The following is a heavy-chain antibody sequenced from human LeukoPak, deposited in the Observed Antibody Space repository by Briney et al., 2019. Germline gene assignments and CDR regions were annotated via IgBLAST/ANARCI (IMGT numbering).Heavy chain of an antibody. CDR2: IYYTGST. J-gene: IGHJ4*02. V-gene: IGHV4-59*01. D-gene: IGHD6-13*01. CDR1: GGSISTYY. CDR3: ARAGSWYHYSDY. Sequence: SETLSLTCTVSGGSISTYYWTWIRQPPGKGLEWIGYIYYTGSTKQNPSLKSRVTISVDTSKNQFSLKLSSVTAADTAVYYCARAGSWYHYSDYWGQGTLVTVSS.